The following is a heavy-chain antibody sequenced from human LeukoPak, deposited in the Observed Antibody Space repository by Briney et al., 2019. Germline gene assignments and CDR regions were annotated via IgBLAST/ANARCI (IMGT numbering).Heavy chain of an antibody. CDR3: ARDLYYYGSGSYFLDP. D-gene: IGHD3-10*01. Sequence: GASVKVSCKASVYTFTSYGISWVRQAPGQGLEWMGGISAYNGNTNYAQKLQARVSMTTDTSTSTAYIELRSLRSDDTAVYYCARDLYYYGSGSYFLDPWGQGTLATVSS. CDR1: VYTFTSYG. V-gene: IGHV1-18*01. J-gene: IGHJ5*02. CDR2: ISAYNGNT.